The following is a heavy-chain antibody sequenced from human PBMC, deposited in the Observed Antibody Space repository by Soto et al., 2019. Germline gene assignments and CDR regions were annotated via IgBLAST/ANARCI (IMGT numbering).Heavy chain of an antibody. V-gene: IGHV3-23*01. CDR3: AKVESLGYGMDV. J-gene: IGHJ6*02. Sequence: EVQLLESGGGLVQPGGSLRLSCAASGFTFSSYAMSWVRQAPGKGLEWVSAISGSGGSTYYADSVKGRFTISRDNSKNTMYLQMNSMRAEDTAVYYCAKVESLGYGMDVWGQGTTVTVYS. CDR2: ISGSGGST. D-gene: IGHD3-10*01. CDR1: GFTFSSYA.